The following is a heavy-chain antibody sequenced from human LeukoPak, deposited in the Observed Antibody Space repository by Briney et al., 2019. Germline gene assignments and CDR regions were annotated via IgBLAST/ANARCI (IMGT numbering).Heavy chain of an antibody. CDR1: GFTFRSYS. CDR3: ARAFWPSLDIVVVPAALTEEYFQH. V-gene: IGHV3-21*01. Sequence: GGSLRLSCAASGFTFRSYSMNWVRQAPGKGLEWVSAIDPSSTYIYYADSVKGRFTISRDNAKNSLYLQMNSLRAEDTAVYYCARAFWPSLDIVVVPAALTEEYFQHWGQGTLVTVSS. D-gene: IGHD2-2*01. J-gene: IGHJ1*01. CDR2: IDPSSTYI.